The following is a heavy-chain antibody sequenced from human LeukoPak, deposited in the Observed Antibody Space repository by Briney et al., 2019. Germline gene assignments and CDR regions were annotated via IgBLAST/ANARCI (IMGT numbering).Heavy chain of an antibody. CDR2: INWNGGST. CDR1: GFTFSSYW. Sequence: PGGSLRLSCAASGFTFSSYWMSWVRQAPGKGLEWVSGINWNGGSTGYADSVKGRFTISRDNAKNSLYLQMNSLRAEDTALYYCAREADGKRPAYYDYCGQGTLVTVSS. CDR3: AREADGKRPAYYDY. J-gene: IGHJ4*02. V-gene: IGHV3-20*04. D-gene: IGHD2-2*01.